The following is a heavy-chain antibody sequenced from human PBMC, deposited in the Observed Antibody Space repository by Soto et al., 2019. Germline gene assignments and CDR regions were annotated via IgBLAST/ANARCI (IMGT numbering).Heavy chain of an antibody. CDR1: GFTFSDSY. CDR2: ITFSGNTV. J-gene: IGHJ6*02. V-gene: IGHV3-11*01. CDR3: ARVSWREKYGMDV. Sequence: GGSLRLSCAASGFTFSDSYMSWIRQAPGKGLEWISYITFSGNTVYYADSLKGRFTISRDNAKNSLYLQMNRLRAEDTAVYYCARVSWREKYGMDVWGQGTTVTVS.